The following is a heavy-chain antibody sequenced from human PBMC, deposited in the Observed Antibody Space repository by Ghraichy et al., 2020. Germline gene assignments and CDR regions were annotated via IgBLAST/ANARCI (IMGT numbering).Heavy chain of an antibody. CDR2: IWYDGSNK. Sequence: GGSLRLSCAASGFTFSSYGMHWVRQAPGKGLEWVAVIWYDGSNKYYADSVKGRFTISRDNSKNTLYLQMNSLRAEDTAVYYCARGGDCGGDCYAFYYYYGMDVWGQGTTVTVSS. V-gene: IGHV3-33*01. D-gene: IGHD2-21*02. CDR3: ARGGDCGGDCYAFYYYYGMDV. J-gene: IGHJ6*02. CDR1: GFTFSSYG.